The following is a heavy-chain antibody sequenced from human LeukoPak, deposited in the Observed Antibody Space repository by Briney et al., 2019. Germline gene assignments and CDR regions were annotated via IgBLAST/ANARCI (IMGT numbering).Heavy chain of an antibody. J-gene: IGHJ4*02. Sequence: GGSLRLSCAAPGFTFSSYAMSWVRQAPGKGLEWVSAISGSGGSTYYADSVKGRFTISRDNSKNTLYLQMNSLRAEDTAVYYCANLLLKTAMGRFDYWGQGTLVTVSS. CDR1: GFTFSSYA. D-gene: IGHD5-18*01. V-gene: IGHV3-23*01. CDR3: ANLLLKTAMGRFDY. CDR2: ISGSGGST.